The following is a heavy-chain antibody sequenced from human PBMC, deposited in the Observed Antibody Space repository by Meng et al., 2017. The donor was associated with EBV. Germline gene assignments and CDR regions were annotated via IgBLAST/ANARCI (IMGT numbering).Heavy chain of an antibody. CDR3: TTDEGGSRF. CDR2: IRSQVDGRTA. CDR1: EFTFTSAW. Sequence: LVGSGGGLEKPGESLKPSCAASEFTFTSAWMNWVRQAPGKGLEWVGRIRSQVDGRTADYSAPVKGRFTISRDDSKHTLYLQMNSLKIEDSAVYYCTTDEGGSRFWGQGTLVTVSS. J-gene: IGHJ4*02. V-gene: IGHV3-15*01. D-gene: IGHD1-26*01.